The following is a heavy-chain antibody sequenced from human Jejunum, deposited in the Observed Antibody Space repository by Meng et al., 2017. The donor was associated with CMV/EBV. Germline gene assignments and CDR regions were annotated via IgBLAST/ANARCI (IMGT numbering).Heavy chain of an antibody. V-gene: IGHV4-59*08. J-gene: IGHJ4*02. D-gene: IGHD3-16*02. CDR2: NYYSGST. CDR1: GGSISTYY. CDR3: ARHQNGGTYPLDY. Sequence: VQLQDPGPGLVKPSDTLSLTCAVSGGSISTYYWSWIRQPPGKGLEWIGNNYYSGSTNYNPSLASRVTISVDSSKNQFSLKLSSVTAADTAVYYCARHQNGGTYPLDYWGQGTLVTVSS.